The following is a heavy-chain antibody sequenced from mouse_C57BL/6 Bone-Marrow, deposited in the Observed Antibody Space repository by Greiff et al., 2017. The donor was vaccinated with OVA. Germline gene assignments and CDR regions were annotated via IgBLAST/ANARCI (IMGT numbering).Heavy chain of an antibody. Sequence: VHVKQSGPELVKPGASVKISCKASGYSLTDYNMNWVKQSNGKSLEWIGVINPNYGTTSYNQKFKGKATLTVDQSSSTAYMQLNSLTSEDSAVYYCAFYYGSSYRYFDVWGTGTTVTVSS. J-gene: IGHJ1*03. D-gene: IGHD1-1*01. CDR3: AFYYGSSYRYFDV. CDR1: GYSLTDYN. CDR2: INPNYGTT. V-gene: IGHV1-39*01.